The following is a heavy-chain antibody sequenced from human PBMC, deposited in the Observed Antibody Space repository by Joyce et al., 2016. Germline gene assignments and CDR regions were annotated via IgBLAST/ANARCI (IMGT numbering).Heavy chain of an antibody. CDR3: ARSSYTNGIFDY. Sequence: EVQLVESGGGLVKHGGSLRLSCAASGFTFSSYSMSWVRQAPGKVLEWVSSLSSSSSYIKYTDSGKGRFTISRDNAKNSLYLQMNSLRVEDTAVYYCARSSYTNGIFDYWGQGTLVTVSS. D-gene: IGHD2-8*01. CDR1: GFTFSSYS. V-gene: IGHV3-21*01. CDR2: LSSSSSYI. J-gene: IGHJ4*02.